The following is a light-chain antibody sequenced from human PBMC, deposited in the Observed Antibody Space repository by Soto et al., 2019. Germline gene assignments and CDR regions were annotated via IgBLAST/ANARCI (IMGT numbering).Light chain of an antibody. Sequence: QSVLTQSASVSGSPGQSITISCTGTSSDVGSYNLVSWYQQHPGKAPKLMIYEVSKRPSGVSNRFSGSKSGNTASLTISGLQAEDEADYYCCSYGGSSSYVFGTGTKVTVL. J-gene: IGLJ1*01. V-gene: IGLV2-23*02. CDR3: CSYGGSSSYV. CDR1: SSDVGSYNL. CDR2: EVS.